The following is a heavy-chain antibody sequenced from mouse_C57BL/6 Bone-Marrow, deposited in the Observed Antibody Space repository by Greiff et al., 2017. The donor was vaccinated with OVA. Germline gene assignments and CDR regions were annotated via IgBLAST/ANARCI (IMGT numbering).Heavy chain of an antibody. Sequence: QVQLQQPGAELVKPGASVKMSCKASGYTFTSYWITWVKQRPGQGLEWIGDIYPGSGSTNYNEKFKSKATLTVDTSSSTAYMQLSSLTSEDSAVYYCARCRVYYGSSYWYFDVWGTGTTVTVSS. CDR2: IYPGSGST. J-gene: IGHJ1*03. CDR1: GYTFTSYW. V-gene: IGHV1-55*01. CDR3: ARCRVYYGSSYWYFDV. D-gene: IGHD1-1*01.